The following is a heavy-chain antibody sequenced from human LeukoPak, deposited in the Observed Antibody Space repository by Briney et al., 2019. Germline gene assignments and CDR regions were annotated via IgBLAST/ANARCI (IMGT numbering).Heavy chain of an antibody. V-gene: IGHV3-21*01. CDR1: GFTFSSYS. D-gene: IGHD6-13*01. J-gene: IGHJ4*02. Sequence: PGGSLRLSCVASGFTFSSYSMNWVRQAPGKGLEWVSSISSSSSYIYYADSVKGRFTISRDNAKNSLYLQMNSLRAEDTAVYYCARGRIAAAGNLDYWGQGTLVTVSS. CDR3: ARGRIAAAGNLDY. CDR2: ISSSSSYI.